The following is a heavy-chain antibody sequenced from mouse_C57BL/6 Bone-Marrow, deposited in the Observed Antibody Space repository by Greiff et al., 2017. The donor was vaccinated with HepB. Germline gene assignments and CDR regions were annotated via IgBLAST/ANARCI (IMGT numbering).Heavy chain of an antibody. CDR1: GYAFSSSW. V-gene: IGHV1-82*01. D-gene: IGHD2-3*01. J-gene: IGHJ4*01. CDR3: ARNGYYGYAMDY. Sequence: VQLQQSGPELVKPGASVKISCKASGYAFSSSWMNWVKQRPGKGLEWIGRIYPGDGDTNYNGKFKGKATLTADKSSSTAYMQLSSLTAEDSAVYCCARNGYYGYAMDYWRQETSDTVST. CDR2: IYPGDGDT.